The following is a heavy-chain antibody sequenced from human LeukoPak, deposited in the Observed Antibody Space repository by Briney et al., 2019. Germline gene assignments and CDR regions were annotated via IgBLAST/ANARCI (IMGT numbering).Heavy chain of an antibody. CDR3: AKLQSVVIPAAMLGFDY. Sequence: PGGSLRLSCVVSGFTFRRFGMSWVRQAPGKGLEWVASISHHDDSTYYAASVKGRFTISRDNSRDTLSVQINSLRAEDTAVYYCAKLQSVVIPAAMLGFDYWGQGILVTVSS. CDR2: ISHHDDST. CDR1: GFTFRRFG. J-gene: IGHJ4*02. V-gene: IGHV3-23*01. D-gene: IGHD2-2*01.